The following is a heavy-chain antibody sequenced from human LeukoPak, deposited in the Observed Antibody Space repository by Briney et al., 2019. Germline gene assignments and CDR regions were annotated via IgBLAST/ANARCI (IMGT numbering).Heavy chain of an antibody. J-gene: IGHJ4*02. V-gene: IGHV4-39*01. CDR3: ARIVSLGATRFDC. CDR2: IYYSGST. Sequence: PSETLSLTCTVSGGSINSSSYYWGWVRQPPGKGLEWIGSIYYSGSTYYNPSLKSRVTISVDTSKNQFSLKLTSVTAADTAVYYCARIVSLGATRFDCWGQGTLVTVSS. CDR1: GGSINSSSYY. D-gene: IGHD1-26*01.